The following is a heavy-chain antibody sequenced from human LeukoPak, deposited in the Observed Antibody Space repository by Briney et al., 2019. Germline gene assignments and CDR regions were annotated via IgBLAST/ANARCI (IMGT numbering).Heavy chain of an antibody. J-gene: IGHJ6*02. CDR1: GFTFSSYW. CDR2: IKQDGSEK. CDR3: ARRSDFWSGYANYYYNGMDV. Sequence: GGSLRLSCAASGFTFSSYWMSWVRQAPGKGLEWVANIKQDGSEKYYVDSVKGRFTIFRDNAKNSLYLQMNSLRAEDTAVYYCARRSDFWSGYANYYYNGMDVWGQGTTVTVSS. D-gene: IGHD3-3*01. V-gene: IGHV3-7*01.